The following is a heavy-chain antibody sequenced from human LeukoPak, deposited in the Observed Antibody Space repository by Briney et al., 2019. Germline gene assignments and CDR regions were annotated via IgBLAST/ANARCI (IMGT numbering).Heavy chain of an antibody. D-gene: IGHD6-13*01. CDR2: ISYDGSNK. J-gene: IGHJ5*02. V-gene: IGHV3-30-3*01. CDR1: GFTFXSYA. CDR3: ARESSSWYGSHAFDP. Sequence: SLRLSXAXXGFTFXSYAMHWVRQAPGKGLEWVAVISYDGSNKYYADSVKGRFTISRDNSKNTLYLQMNSLRAEDTAVYYCARESSSWYGSHAFDPWGQGTLVTVSS.